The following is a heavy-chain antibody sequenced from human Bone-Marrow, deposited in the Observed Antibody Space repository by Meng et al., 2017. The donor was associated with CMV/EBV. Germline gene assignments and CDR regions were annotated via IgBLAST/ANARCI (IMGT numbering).Heavy chain of an antibody. CDR1: GGSISSSSYY. CDR3: ARDGDIYDFWSGYSGMDV. J-gene: IGHJ6*02. D-gene: IGHD3-3*01. V-gene: IGHV4-39*07. CDR2: IYYSGST. Sequence: GSLRLSCTVSGGSISSSSYYWGWIRQPPGKGLEWIGSIYYSGSTYYNPSLKSRVTISVDTSKNQFSLKLSSVTAADTAVYYCARDGDIYDFWSGYSGMDVWGQGTTVTVSS.